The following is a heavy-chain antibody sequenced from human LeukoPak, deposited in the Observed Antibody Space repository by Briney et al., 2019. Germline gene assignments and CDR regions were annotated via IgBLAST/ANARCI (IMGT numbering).Heavy chain of an antibody. J-gene: IGHJ4*02. D-gene: IGHD3-22*01. CDR2: VYYSGST. CDR3: ARGQDYFDSEYYFDY. Sequence: SETLSLTCAVSGGSITSYYWSWIRQPPGKRLESIGYVYYSGSTNYNPSLKSRLSISVDTSKDQFSLKLSSVTAADTAVYYCARGQDYFDSEYYFDYWGQGTLVTVSS. CDR1: GGSITSYY. V-gene: IGHV4-59*01.